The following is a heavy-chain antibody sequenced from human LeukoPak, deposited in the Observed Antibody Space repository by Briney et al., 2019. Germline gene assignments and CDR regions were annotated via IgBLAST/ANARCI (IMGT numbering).Heavy chain of an antibody. J-gene: IGHJ4*02. D-gene: IGHD3-3*01. V-gene: IGHV3-23*01. CDR1: GFTFSSYA. CDR3: ANSPEIRFLEWLFRAY. CDR2: ISGSGGST. Sequence: PGGSLRLSCAASGFTFSSYAMSWVCQAPGKGLEWASAISGSGGSTYYADSVKGRFTISRDNSKNTLYLQMNSLRAEDTAVYYCANSPEIRFLEWLFRAYWGQGTLVTVSS.